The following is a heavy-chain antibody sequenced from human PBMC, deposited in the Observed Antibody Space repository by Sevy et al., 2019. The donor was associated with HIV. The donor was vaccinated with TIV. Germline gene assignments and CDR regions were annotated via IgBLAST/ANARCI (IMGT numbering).Heavy chain of an antibody. CDR3: ARGTRKVGIRLMYYYGMDV. V-gene: IGHV3-74*01. Sequence: GGSLRLSCAASGFTFSSYWMHWVRQAPGKGLVWVSRINSDGSSTSYADSVKGRFTISRDNAKNTLYLQMNSLRAEDTAVYYGARGTRKVGIRLMYYYGMDVWGQGTTVTVSS. J-gene: IGHJ6*02. CDR2: INSDGSST. CDR1: GFTFSSYW. D-gene: IGHD2-8*01.